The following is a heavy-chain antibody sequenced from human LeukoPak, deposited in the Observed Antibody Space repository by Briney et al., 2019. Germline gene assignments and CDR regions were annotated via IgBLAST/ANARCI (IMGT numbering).Heavy chain of an antibody. D-gene: IGHD3-9*01. J-gene: IGHJ6*02. V-gene: IGHV3-7*01. Sequence: GGALRLSCAASGFTFSSYWMSWVRQAPGKGLEWVANIKQDGSEKYYVDSVKGRFTISRDNSKNTLYLQMNSLRAEDTAVYYCASGPPDDWFPYGMDVWGQGTTVTVSS. CDR2: IKQDGSEK. CDR1: GFTFSSYW. CDR3: ASGPPDDWFPYGMDV.